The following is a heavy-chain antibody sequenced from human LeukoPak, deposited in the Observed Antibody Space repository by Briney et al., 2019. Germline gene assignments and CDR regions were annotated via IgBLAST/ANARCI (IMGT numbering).Heavy chain of an antibody. J-gene: IGHJ4*02. Sequence: SVKVSCKASGGTFSSYAISWVRQAPGQGLEWMGRIIPIFGTANYAQKFQGRVTITTDESTSTAYMELSSLRSEDTAVYYCARDRYYYDSSGLGFYYWGQGTLVTVPS. CDR3: ARDRYYYDSSGLGFYY. CDR1: GGTFSSYA. CDR2: IIPIFGTA. V-gene: IGHV1-69*05. D-gene: IGHD3-22*01.